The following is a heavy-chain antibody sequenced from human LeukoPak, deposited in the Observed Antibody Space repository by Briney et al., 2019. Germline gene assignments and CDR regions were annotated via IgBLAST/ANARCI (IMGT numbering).Heavy chain of an antibody. V-gene: IGHV4-39*07. Sequence: PSETLSLTCTVSGGSISSSSYYWGWIRQPPGKGLEWIGSIYYSGSTYYNPSLKSRVTISVDTSKNQFSLKLSSVTAADTAVYYCARESNSSSLDPWGQGTLVTVSS. CDR3: ARESNSSSLDP. CDR2: IYYSGST. CDR1: GGSISSSSYY. D-gene: IGHD6-6*01. J-gene: IGHJ5*02.